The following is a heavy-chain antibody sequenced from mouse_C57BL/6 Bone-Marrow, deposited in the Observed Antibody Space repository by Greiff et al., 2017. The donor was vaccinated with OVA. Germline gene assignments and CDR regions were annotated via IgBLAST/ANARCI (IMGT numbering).Heavy chain of an antibody. CDR3: ASSDGYSDY. Sequence: VQLQQPGAELVRPGSSVKLSCKASGYTFTSYWMDWVKQRPGQGLEWIGNIYPSDSETHYNQKFKDKATLTVDKSSSTAYMQLSSLTSEDSAVYYCASSDGYSDYWGQGTTLTVSP. J-gene: IGHJ2*01. V-gene: IGHV1-61*01. D-gene: IGHD2-3*01. CDR1: GYTFTSYW. CDR2: IYPSDSET.